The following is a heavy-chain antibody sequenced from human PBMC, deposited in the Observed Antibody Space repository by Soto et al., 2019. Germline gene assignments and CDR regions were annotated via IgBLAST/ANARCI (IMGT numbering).Heavy chain of an antibody. Sequence: PGGSLRLSCAAYGFSFGYYGMHWVRQAPGKGLDWVAVIWHDGSKKLYADSVKGRFTISRDDSKNTLYLQMNSLRAEDTAVYYCARDLGKLAASIPYYCDYWGQGT. CDR3: ARDLGKLAASIPYYCDY. J-gene: IGHJ4*02. CDR1: GFSFGYYG. D-gene: IGHD6-25*01. CDR2: IWHDGSKK. V-gene: IGHV3-33*01.